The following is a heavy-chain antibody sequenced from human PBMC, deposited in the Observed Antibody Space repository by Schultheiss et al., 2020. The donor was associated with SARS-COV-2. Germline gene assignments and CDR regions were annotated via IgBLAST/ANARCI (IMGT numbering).Heavy chain of an antibody. CDR2: LSSDGSNN. Sequence: GGSLRLSCAASGFTFSSYAMHWVRQAPGKGLEWVAVLSSDGSNNYYADSVKGRFTISRDNSKNTMYLQMHSLRAADTAVYYCARNEGGYYYLSLDYWGQGTLVTVSS. D-gene: IGHD3-22*01. V-gene: IGHV3-30*07. CDR3: ARNEGGYYYLSLDY. CDR1: GFTFSSYA. J-gene: IGHJ4*02.